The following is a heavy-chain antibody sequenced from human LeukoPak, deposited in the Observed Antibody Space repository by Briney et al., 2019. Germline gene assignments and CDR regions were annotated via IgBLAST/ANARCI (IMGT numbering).Heavy chain of an antibody. D-gene: IGHD5-18*01. CDR3: ARDHGNVDTAMVKTFDY. J-gene: IGHJ4*02. CDR1: GFTFSSYE. Sequence: GGSLRLSCAASGFTFSSYEMNWVRQAPGKGLEWVSYISSSGSTIYYADSVKGRFTISRDNAKNSLYLRMNSLRAEDTAVYYCARDHGNVDTAMVKTFDYWGQGTLVTVSS. V-gene: IGHV3-48*03. CDR2: ISSSGSTI.